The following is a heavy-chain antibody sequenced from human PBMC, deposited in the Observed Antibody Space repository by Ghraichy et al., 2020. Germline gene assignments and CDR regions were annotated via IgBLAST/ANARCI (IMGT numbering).Heavy chain of an antibody. D-gene: IGHD5-18*01. J-gene: IGHJ4*02. Sequence: ASVKVSCKVSGSTLTALSMHSVRQSPGIVVEWMGGFDPEDGETIYAQKFQGRVTMTEDTSTDTAYMELSSLRSEDTAVYYCATSYGSVDYFDYWGKGTLVTVSP. CDR3: ATSYGSVDYFDY. V-gene: IGHV1-24*01. CDR2: FDPEDGET. CDR1: GSTLTALS.